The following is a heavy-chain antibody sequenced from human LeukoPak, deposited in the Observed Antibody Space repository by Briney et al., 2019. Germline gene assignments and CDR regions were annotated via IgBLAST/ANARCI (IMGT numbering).Heavy chain of an antibody. CDR3: ARSHFYGSGVDS. CDR2: VYYPGSP. J-gene: IGHJ5*01. V-gene: IGHV4-39*01. CDR1: GRSISAAPYY. D-gene: IGHD3-10*01. Sequence: PSDTLSLTCTISGRSISAAPYYWGWIPQPPGKGLEWIGSVYYPGSPYYSPSLKNRVTISVETPKNQFSLKLSSVTAADTAVYFCARSHFYGSGVDSWGQGSLVTVSS.